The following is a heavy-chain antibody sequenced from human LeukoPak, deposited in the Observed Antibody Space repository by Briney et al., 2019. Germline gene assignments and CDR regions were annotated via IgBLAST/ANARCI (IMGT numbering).Heavy chain of an antibody. D-gene: IGHD2-8*02. CDR2: IYPGDSDT. CDR1: GYSFTNYW. J-gene: IGHJ3*01. V-gene: IGHV5-51*01. Sequence: GESLKISCKASGYSFTNYWIGWVRQMPGKGLEWMGIIYPGDSDTKYSPSFQGQVTISADKSISTAYLQWSSLKASDTAMYYCAGRGVVLVHAFDVWGQGTMVTISS. CDR3: AGRGVVLVHAFDV.